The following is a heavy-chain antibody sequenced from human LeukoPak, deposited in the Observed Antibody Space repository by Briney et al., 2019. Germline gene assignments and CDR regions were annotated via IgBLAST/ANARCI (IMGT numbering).Heavy chain of an antibody. D-gene: IGHD3-22*01. CDR3: ARDYYDTSGHNSGFDY. CDR1: GFTFSDYY. J-gene: IGHJ4*02. Sequence: GGSLRLSCAASGFTFSDYYMNWIRQAPGKGLEWVSYISSSGDTIYYADSVKGRFTISRDNAESSLFLQMNSLRAGDTAVYYCARDYYDTSGHNSGFDYWGQGTLVTVSS. V-gene: IGHV3-11*01. CDR2: ISSSGDTI.